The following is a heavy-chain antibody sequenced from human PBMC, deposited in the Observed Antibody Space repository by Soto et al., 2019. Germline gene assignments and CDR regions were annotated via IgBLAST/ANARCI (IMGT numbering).Heavy chain of an antibody. CDR2: IYYSGST. J-gene: IGHJ4*02. CDR1: GGSVSSGSYY. Sequence: SETLSLTCTVSGGSVSSGSYYWSWIRQPPGKGLEWIGYIYYSGSTNYNPSLKSRVTISVDTSKNQFSLKLSPVTAADTAVYYCARDHCSGGSCYSGWGQGTLVTVSS. D-gene: IGHD2-15*01. V-gene: IGHV4-61*01. CDR3: ARDHCSGGSCYSG.